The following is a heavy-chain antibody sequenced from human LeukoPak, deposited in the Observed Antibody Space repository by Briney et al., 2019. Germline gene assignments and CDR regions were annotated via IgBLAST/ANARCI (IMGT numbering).Heavy chain of an antibody. J-gene: IGHJ5*02. CDR3: ARGLSPLLWFGGYSNWFDP. V-gene: IGHV4-34*01. CDR1: GGSFSGYY. D-gene: IGHD3-10*01. CDR2: INHSGST. Sequence: SETLSLTCAVYGGSFSGYYWSWIRQPPGKGLEWIGEINHSGSTNYNPSLKSRVTISVDTSKNQFSLKLSSVTAADTAVYYCARGLSPLLWFGGYSNWFDPWGQGTLVTVSS.